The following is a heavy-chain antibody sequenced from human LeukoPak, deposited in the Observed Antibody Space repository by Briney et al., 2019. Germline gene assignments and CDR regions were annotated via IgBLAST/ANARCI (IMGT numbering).Heavy chain of an antibody. Sequence: GGSLRLSCAASGFIFSNFGMHWVRRAPGKGLEWVALMSYDGGEKYYVDSVKGRFTISRDNSKDTLYLPMNSLRAEDTAVYYCACSGSSPRNYFYGMDVWGQGTTVTVSS. V-gene: IGHV3-30*03. J-gene: IGHJ6*02. CDR2: MSYDGGEK. D-gene: IGHD6-13*01. CDR1: GFIFSNFG. CDR3: ACSGSSPRNYFYGMDV.